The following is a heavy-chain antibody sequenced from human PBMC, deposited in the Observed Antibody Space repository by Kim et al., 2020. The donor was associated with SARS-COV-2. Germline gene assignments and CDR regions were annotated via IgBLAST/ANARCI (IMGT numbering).Heavy chain of an antibody. CDR1: GFTFSSYA. J-gene: IGHJ6*02. V-gene: IGHV3-23*01. CDR3: AKGGAKWQQLVGYYYYGMDV. D-gene: IGHD6-6*01. CDR2: ISGSGGST. Sequence: GGSLRLSCAASGFTFSSYAMSWVRQAPGKGLEWVSAISGSGGSTYYADSVKGRFTISRDNSKNTLYLQMNSLRAEDTAVYYCAKGGAKWQQLVGYYYYGMDVWRQGTTVTVSS.